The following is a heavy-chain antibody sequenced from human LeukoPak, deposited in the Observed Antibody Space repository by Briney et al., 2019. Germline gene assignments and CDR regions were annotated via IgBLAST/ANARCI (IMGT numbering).Heavy chain of an antibody. CDR1: GFTFSGYG. V-gene: IGHV3-30*18. CDR3: AKGVHYYGVRGGGFDP. Sequence: GGSLRLSCAASGFTFSGYGMHWVRQAPGKGLEWVAVISYDGSNKYYADSVKGRFTISRDNSKNTLYLQMNSLRAEDTAVYYCAKGVHYYGVRGGGFDPWGQGTLVTVSS. D-gene: IGHD3-10*01. J-gene: IGHJ5*02. CDR2: ISYDGSNK.